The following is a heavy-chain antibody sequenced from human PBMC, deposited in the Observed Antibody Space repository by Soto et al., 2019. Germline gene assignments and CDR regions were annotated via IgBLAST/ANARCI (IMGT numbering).Heavy chain of an antibody. CDR2: IYYSGST. Sequence: SETLSLTCTVSGGSISSYYWSWIRQPPGKGLEWIGYIYYSGSTNYNPSLKSRVTISVDTSKNQLSLKLSSVTAADTAVYYCARARGLRYFDWLSAHYYGMDVWGQGTTVTVSS. J-gene: IGHJ6*02. CDR3: ARARGLRYFDWLSAHYYGMDV. V-gene: IGHV4-59*01. CDR1: GGSISSYY. D-gene: IGHD3-9*01.